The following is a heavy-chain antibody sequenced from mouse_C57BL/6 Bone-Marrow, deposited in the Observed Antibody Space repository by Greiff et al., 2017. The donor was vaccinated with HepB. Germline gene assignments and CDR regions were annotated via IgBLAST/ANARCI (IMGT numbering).Heavy chain of an antibody. Sequence: VQLKESGPGLVKPSQSLSLTCSVTGYSITSGYYWNWIRQFPGNKLEWMGYISYDGSNNYNPSLKNRISITRDTSKNQFFLKLNSVTTEDTATYYCAREEGLTGTDFDYWGQGTTLTASS. CDR2: ISYDGSN. D-gene: IGHD4-1*01. V-gene: IGHV3-6*01. CDR3: AREEGLTGTDFDY. J-gene: IGHJ2*01. CDR1: GYSITSGYY.